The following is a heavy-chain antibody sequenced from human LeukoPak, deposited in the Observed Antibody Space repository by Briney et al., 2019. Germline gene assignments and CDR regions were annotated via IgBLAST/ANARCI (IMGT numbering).Heavy chain of an antibody. CDR3: ARGQFWGLRHYYYYGMDV. J-gene: IGHJ6*02. V-gene: IGHV4-34*01. D-gene: IGHD7-27*01. CDR2: INHSGST. CDR1: GGSFSGYY. Sequence: SETLSLTCAVYGGSFSGYYWSWIRQPPGKGLEWIGEINHSGSTNYNPSLKSRVTISVDTSKNQFSLKLSSVTAADTAVYYCARGQFWGLRHYYYYGMDVWGQGTTVTVSS.